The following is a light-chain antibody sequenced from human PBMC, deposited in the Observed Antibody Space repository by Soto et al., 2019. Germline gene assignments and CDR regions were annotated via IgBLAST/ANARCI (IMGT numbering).Light chain of an antibody. J-gene: IGKJ5*01. Sequence: EMQMSVAVAAVRAIEGDGVTITGRASQGISSWLAWYQKKPGKAPNLLIYAASSLQSGVPSRFSGSESGTDFTLTISSLQLEYWAIYFCHQANSFPITFGQGTRLEI. V-gene: IGKV1-12*01. CDR2: AAS. CDR3: HQANSFPIT. CDR1: QGISSW.